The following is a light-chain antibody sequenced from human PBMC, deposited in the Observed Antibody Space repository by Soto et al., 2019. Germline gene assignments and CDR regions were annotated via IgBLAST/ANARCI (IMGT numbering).Light chain of an antibody. CDR3: SSYVGSGTYVV. CDR1: SSDVGTSNL. J-gene: IGLJ2*01. V-gene: IGLV2-23*01. Sequence: QSALTQPASVSGSPGQSITISCTGTSSDVGTSNLVSWYQQHPGNAPKLMIYEGNKRPSGVSNRLSGSKSGNTASLTISGLQDEDEGDYYCSSYVGSGTYVVFGGGTKLAVL. CDR2: EGN.